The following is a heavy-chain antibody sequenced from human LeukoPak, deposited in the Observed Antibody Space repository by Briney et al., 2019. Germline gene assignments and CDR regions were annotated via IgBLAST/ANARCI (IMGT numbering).Heavy chain of an antibody. CDR1: GLTFSSYA. CDR3: AKGPQYYDFWSGYAYAGLDY. CDR2: ISGSGGST. D-gene: IGHD3-3*01. V-gene: IGHV3-23*01. J-gene: IGHJ4*02. Sequence: GGSLRLSCAASGLTFSSYAMSWVRQAPGKGLEWVSAISGSGGSTYYADSVKGRFTTSRDNSKNTLYLQMNSLRAEDTAVYYCAKGPQYYDFWSGYAYAGLDYWGQGTLVTVSS.